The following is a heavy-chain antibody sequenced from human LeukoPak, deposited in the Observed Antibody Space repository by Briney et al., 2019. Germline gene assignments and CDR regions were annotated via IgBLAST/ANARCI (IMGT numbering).Heavy chain of an antibody. D-gene: IGHD6-19*01. V-gene: IGHV3-30*18. CDR3: AKSSGWYFDC. CDR2: ISYDGSNK. CDR1: GFTFSSYG. Sequence: PGRSLRLSCAASGFTFSSYGMHWVRQAPGKGLEWVAVISYDGSNKYYADSVKGRFTISRDNSKNTLYLQMNSLGAEDTAVYYCAKSSGWYFDCWGQGTLVTVSS. J-gene: IGHJ4*02.